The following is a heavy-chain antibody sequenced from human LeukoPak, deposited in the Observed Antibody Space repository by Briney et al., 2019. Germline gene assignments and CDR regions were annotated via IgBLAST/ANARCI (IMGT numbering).Heavy chain of an antibody. J-gene: IGHJ3*02. D-gene: IGHD3-10*01. CDR2: IGGSGTRT. Sequence: GGSLRLSCSASGFTFTTYGMNWVRQAPGKGLEWVSGIGGSGTRTYYADSVKGRFTISRDNSKNTLYLQMNSLRAEDTAVYYCARTPITMVRGVIILDAFDIWGQGTMVTVSS. CDR1: GFTFTTYG. CDR3: ARTPITMVRGVIILDAFDI. V-gene: IGHV3-23*01.